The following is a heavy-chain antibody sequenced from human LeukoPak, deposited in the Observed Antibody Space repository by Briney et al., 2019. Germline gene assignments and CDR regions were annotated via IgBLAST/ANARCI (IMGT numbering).Heavy chain of an antibody. Sequence: SVKVSCKASGGTFSSYAISWVRQAPGQGLEWMGGIIPIFGTANYAQKFQGRVTITADESTSTAYMELSSLRSEDTAVYYCARDRGKGYDFWSGYYTGYYYYGMDVWGQGTTVTVSS. CDR2: IIPIFGTA. J-gene: IGHJ6*02. D-gene: IGHD3-3*01. V-gene: IGHV1-69*13. CDR3: ARDRGKGYDFWSGYYTGYYYYGMDV. CDR1: GGTFSSYA.